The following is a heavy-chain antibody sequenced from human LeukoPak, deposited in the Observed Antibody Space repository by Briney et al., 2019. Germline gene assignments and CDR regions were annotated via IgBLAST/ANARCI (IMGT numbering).Heavy chain of an antibody. CDR3: AKRKRYFDWLLFRYYFDY. CDR1: GFTFSSYS. D-gene: IGHD3-9*01. Sequence: GGSLRLSCAASGFTFSSYSMNWVRQAPGKGLEWVSCISSSSSYIYYADSVKGRFTISRDNAKHSLFLQMNSLRAEDTAVYYCAKRKRYFDWLLFRYYFDYWGQGTLVTVSS. J-gene: IGHJ4*02. CDR2: ISSSSSYI. V-gene: IGHV3-21*01.